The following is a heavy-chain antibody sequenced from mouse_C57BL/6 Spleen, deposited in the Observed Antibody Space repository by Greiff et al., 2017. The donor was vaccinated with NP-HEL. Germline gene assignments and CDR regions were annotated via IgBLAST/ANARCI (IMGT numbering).Heavy chain of an antibody. CDR1: GYTFTSYW. CDR2: IHPNSGST. CDR3: ARDSNRYYYAMDY. D-gene: IGHD2-5*01. Sequence: QVQLQQPGAELVKPGASVKLSCKASGYTFTSYWMHWVKQRPGQGLEWIGMIHPNSGSTNYNEKFKSKATLTVDKSSSTAYLQLSSLTSEDSAVYYCARDSNRYYYAMDYWGQGTSVTVSS. J-gene: IGHJ4*01. V-gene: IGHV1-64*01.